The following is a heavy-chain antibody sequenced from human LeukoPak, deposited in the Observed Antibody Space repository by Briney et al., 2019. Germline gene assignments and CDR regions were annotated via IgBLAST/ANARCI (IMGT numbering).Heavy chain of an antibody. CDR3: ARSRYFGLDY. Sequence: GGSLRLSCAASGFTFSSYSMNWVRQAPGKGREWVSYISSSSSTICSADSVKGRFTISRDNAKNSLYLQMNSLRAEDTAVYYCARSRYFGLDYWGQGTLVTVSS. D-gene: IGHD3/OR15-3a*01. CDR1: GFTFSSYS. CDR2: ISSSSSTI. V-gene: IGHV3-48*04. J-gene: IGHJ4*02.